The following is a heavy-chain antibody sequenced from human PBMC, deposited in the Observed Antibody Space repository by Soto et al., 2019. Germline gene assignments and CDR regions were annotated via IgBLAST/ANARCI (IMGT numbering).Heavy chain of an antibody. D-gene: IGHD3-22*01. CDR1: GGSISSYY. V-gene: IGHV4-59*01. Sequence: VSLTCTVSGGSISSYYWSWIRQPPGKGLEWIGYIYYSGSTNYNPSLKSRVTISVDTSKNQFSLKLSSVTAADTAVYYCARERYDSSDYGMDVWGQGTTVTVSS. J-gene: IGHJ6*02. CDR3: ARERYDSSDYGMDV. CDR2: IYYSGST.